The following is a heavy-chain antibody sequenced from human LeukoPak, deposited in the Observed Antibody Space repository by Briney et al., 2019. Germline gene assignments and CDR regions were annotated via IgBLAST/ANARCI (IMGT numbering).Heavy chain of an antibody. J-gene: IGHJ4*02. V-gene: IGHV1-18*01. CDR1: GYTFTSYG. CDR3: ARDGPTRIAARPSDY. Sequence: GASVKVSCKASGYTFTSYGISWVRQDPGQGLEWMGGISAYNGNTNYAQKLQGRVTMTTDTSTSTAYMELRSLRSDDTAAYYCARDGPTRIAARPSDYWGQGTLVTVSS. CDR2: ISAYNGNT. D-gene: IGHD6-6*01.